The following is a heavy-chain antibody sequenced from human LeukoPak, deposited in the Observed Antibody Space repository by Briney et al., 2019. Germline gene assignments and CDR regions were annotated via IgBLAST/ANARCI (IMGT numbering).Heavy chain of an antibody. Sequence: SETLSLTCTVSGDSISGYCWSWIRQPAGKGLDWIGRVHSSGNTNYNPSLKSRVTMSADTSKNQFSLKLSSVTAADTAVYYCARYYCSGNSCYTWLDYWGQGTLVTVSP. J-gene: IGHJ4*02. CDR3: ARYYCSGNSCYTWLDY. CDR1: GDSISGYC. V-gene: IGHV4-4*07. D-gene: IGHD2-2*02. CDR2: VHSSGNT.